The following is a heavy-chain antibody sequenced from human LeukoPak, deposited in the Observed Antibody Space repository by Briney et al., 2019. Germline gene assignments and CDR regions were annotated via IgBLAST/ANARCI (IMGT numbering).Heavy chain of an antibody. CDR1: GGSISSYY. D-gene: IGHD2-21*02. J-gene: IGHJ4*02. CDR3: ARSLAYYGGDCYPNFDY. Sequence: SETLSLTCTVSGGSISSYYWSWSRQPPGKGLEWIGYIYYSGSTNYNPSLKSRVTISVDTSKNQFSLKLSSVTAADTAVYYCARSLAYYGGDCYPNFDYWGQGTLVTVSS. V-gene: IGHV4-59*01. CDR2: IYYSGST.